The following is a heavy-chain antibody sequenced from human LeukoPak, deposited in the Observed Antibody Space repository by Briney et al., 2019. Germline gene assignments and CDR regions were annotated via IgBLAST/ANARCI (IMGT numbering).Heavy chain of an antibody. Sequence: GGSLRLPCAASGFTVSSNYMSWVRQAPGKGLEWVAVIYSGGSTYYADSVKGRFTISRDNSKNTLYLQMNSLRAEDTAVYYCAGTRSDTAMVTRDYYFDYWGQGTLVTVSS. CDR1: GFTVSSNY. CDR3: AGTRSDTAMVTRDYYFDY. J-gene: IGHJ4*02. CDR2: IYSGGST. V-gene: IGHV3-66*01. D-gene: IGHD5-18*01.